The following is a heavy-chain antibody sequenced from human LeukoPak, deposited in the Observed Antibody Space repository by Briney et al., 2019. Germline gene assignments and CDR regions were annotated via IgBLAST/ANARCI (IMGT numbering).Heavy chain of an antibody. D-gene: IGHD3-22*01. CDR1: GFTFSSSG. CDR2: ISGSGGST. CDR3: AKASAMIVVVSKHFDY. V-gene: IGHV3-23*01. J-gene: IGHJ4*02. Sequence: GGSLRLSCAASGFTFSSSGMSWVRRAPGKGREWVSAISGSGGSTYYADSVKGRFTISRDNSKNTLYLQMNSLRAEDTAVYYCAKASAMIVVVSKHFDYWGQGTLVTVSS.